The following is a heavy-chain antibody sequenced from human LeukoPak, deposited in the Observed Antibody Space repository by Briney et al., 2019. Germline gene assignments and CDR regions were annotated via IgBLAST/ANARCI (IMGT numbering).Heavy chain of an antibody. CDR1: GYTFTTYG. J-gene: IGHJ4*02. CDR2: ISTYNGNT. Sequence: GASVKVSFRSSGYTFTTYGITWVRQAPGQGLEWMGWISTYNGNTNYAQKLQGRVTMTTDTSTSTAYMELRSLRSDDTAMYYCARDRMDTGTYFDYWGQGTLVTVSS. D-gene: IGHD5-18*01. CDR3: ARDRMDTGTYFDY. V-gene: IGHV1-18*01.